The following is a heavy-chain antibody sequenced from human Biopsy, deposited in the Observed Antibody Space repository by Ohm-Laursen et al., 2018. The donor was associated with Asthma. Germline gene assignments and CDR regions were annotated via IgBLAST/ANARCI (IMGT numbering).Heavy chain of an antibody. CDR2: GGRYYDGGLK. CDR1: VLTFRSYA. D-gene: IGHD3-3*01. Sequence: LRLTCAASVLTFRSYAMHWVRQAPRKGLEWVAVGGRYYDGGLKYYADSVNGRFTVSRDDSKNTLYLQMNSLRPDDTAVYYCARDVMEWYLPAFDFWGQGTLVTVSS. V-gene: IGHV3-30-3*01. J-gene: IGHJ4*02. CDR3: ARDVMEWYLPAFDF.